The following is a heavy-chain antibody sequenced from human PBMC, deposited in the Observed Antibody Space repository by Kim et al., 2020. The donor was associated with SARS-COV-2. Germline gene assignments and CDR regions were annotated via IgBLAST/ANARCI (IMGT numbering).Heavy chain of an antibody. CDR2: ISGSDDTT. D-gene: IGHD2-21*02. Sequence: GGSLRLSCAASGFTFSSYAMSWVRQTPGKGLEWVSTISGSDDTTYYADSVKGRFTISRDNSKNTQYLQMSSLRAEDSAIYYCARDWRGTYCSGDCLSHLGQGTLVIVSS. J-gene: IGHJ4*02. CDR3: ARDWRGTYCSGDCLSH. CDR1: GFTFSSYA. V-gene: IGHV3-23*01.